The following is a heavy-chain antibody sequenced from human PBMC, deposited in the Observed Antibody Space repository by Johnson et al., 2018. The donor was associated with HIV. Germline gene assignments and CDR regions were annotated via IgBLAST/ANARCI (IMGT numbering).Heavy chain of an antibody. CDR2: ISYDGSNQ. CDR3: AKLVGDYVSNAFDI. Sequence: QVQLVESGGGVVQPGRSLRLSCAASAFPFSRYGLHWVRQATGKGLEWVALISYDGSNQYYGDSVKGRFTISRDNSKNTLYLQMNSLRAEDTAVYYCAKLVGDYVSNAFDIWGQGTMVTVSS. D-gene: IGHD4-17*01. J-gene: IGHJ3*02. CDR1: AFPFSRYG. V-gene: IGHV3-30*18.